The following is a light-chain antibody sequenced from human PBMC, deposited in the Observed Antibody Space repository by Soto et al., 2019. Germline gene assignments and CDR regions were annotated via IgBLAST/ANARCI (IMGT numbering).Light chain of an antibody. CDR2: AAS. CDR1: QSISSY. CDR3: QQSYSTPRT. Sequence: DIQMTQSPSSLSASVGDRITITCRASQSISSYLNWYQHKPGKAPKLLVFAASSLHTGVPSRFSGSGSGTDFTLTISSLQPEDFATYYCQQSYSTPRTFGQGTKVDTK. J-gene: IGKJ1*01. V-gene: IGKV1-39*01.